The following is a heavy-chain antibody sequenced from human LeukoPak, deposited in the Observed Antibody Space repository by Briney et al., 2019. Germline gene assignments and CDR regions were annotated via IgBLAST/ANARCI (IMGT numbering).Heavy chain of an antibody. V-gene: IGHV4-59*08. Sequence: NPSETLSFTCTVSGGSISSYYWSWIRQPPGKGLEWIGYIYYSGSTNYNPSLKSRVTISVDTSKNQFSLKLSSVTAADTAVYYCARLVPGGAFDIWGQGTMVTVSS. CDR2: IYYSGST. CDR1: GGSISSYY. CDR3: ARLVPGGAFDI. J-gene: IGHJ3*02. D-gene: IGHD3-16*01.